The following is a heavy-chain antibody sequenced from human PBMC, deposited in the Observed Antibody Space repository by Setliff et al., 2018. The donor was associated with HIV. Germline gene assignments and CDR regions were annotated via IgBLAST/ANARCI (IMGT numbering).Heavy chain of an antibody. CDR1: GYSFTGYY. Sequence: GASVKVSCKASGYSFTGYYVNWVRQAPGQGLEWMGRINPKSGATNYAPKFQGRVTMTRDPSISTAFLDLNRLISDDTALYYCVRDPPRAHAFDIWGQGTMVTVSS. V-gene: IGHV1-2*06. J-gene: IGHJ3*02. CDR2: INPKSGAT. CDR3: VRDPPRAHAFDI.